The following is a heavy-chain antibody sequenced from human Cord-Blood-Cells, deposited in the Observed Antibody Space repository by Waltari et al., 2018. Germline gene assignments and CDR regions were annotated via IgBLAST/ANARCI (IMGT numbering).Heavy chain of an antibody. CDR2: IKQDGSEK. CDR3: ARDLLGLDY. V-gene: IGHV3-7*01. CDR1: GFTSSSYW. Sequence: EVQLVESGGGLVQPGGALRLPCAASGFTSSSYWMSWVRQAPGKGLEWVANIKQDGSEKYYVDSVKGRFTISRDNAKNSLYLQMNSLRAEDTAVYYCARDLLGLDYWGQGTLVTVSS. D-gene: IGHD7-27*01. J-gene: IGHJ4*02.